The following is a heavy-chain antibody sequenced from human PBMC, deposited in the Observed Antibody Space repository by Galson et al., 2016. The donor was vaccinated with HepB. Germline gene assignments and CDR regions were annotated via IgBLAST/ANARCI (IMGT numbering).Heavy chain of an antibody. V-gene: IGHV5-51*01. CDR1: GYSFTSYW. Sequence: QSGAEVKKPGESLKISCKGSGYSFTSYWIGWVRQMPGKGLEWMGIIYPGDSDTRYSPSFQGRVTISADKSISTAYLQWSSLKASDTAMYYCARRWYYDFWGGYFTGWFDPWGQGTLVTVSS. D-gene: IGHD3-3*01. CDR3: ARRWYYDFWGGYFTGWFDP. J-gene: IGHJ5*02. CDR2: IYPGDSDT.